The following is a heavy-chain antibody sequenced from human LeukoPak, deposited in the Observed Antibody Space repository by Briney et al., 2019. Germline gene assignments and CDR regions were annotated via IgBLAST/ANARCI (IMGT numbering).Heavy chain of an antibody. CDR2: IYSGGST. CDR3: ARGRAPIYCSGGSCYSGGYYFDY. Sequence: PGGSLRLSCAASGFTVSSNYMSWVRQAPGKGLEWVSVIYSGGSTYYADSVKGRFTISRDNSKNTVYLQMNSLRAEDMAVYYCARGRAPIYCSGGSCYSGGYYFDYWGQGTLVTVSS. V-gene: IGHV3-53*05. D-gene: IGHD2-15*01. CDR1: GFTVSSNY. J-gene: IGHJ4*02.